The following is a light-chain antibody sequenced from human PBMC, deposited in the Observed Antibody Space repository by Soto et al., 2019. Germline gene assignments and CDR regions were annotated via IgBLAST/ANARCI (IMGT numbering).Light chain of an antibody. V-gene: IGKV3-15*01. CDR2: GAS. J-gene: IGKJ2*01. CDR1: QSVSSN. CDR3: QQYIDWPET. Sequence: EIEMTQSPATLSVSPGERATLSCRASQSVSSNLAWYQQKPGQAPRLLIYGASTRATGIPDRISGSGSGTEFTLTISSLQSEDFAVYYCQQYIDWPETFGQGTKVDIK.